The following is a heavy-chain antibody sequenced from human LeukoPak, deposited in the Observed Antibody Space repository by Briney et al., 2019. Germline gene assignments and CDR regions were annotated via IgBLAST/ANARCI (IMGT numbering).Heavy chain of an antibody. Sequence: PSETLSLTCTVSGGSISSYYWSWIRQPPGKGLEWIGYIYYSGSTNYNPSLKSRVTISVDTSKNQFSLKLSSVTAADTAVYYCARDGSYFGSGFDYWGQGTLVTVSP. V-gene: IGHV4-59*01. CDR3: ARDGSYFGSGFDY. D-gene: IGHD1-26*01. CDR1: GGSISSYY. J-gene: IGHJ4*02. CDR2: IYYSGST.